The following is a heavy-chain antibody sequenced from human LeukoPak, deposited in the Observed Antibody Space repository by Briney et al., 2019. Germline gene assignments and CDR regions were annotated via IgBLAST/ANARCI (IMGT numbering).Heavy chain of an antibody. J-gene: IGHJ4*02. CDR2: ISNSGNTI. Sequence: PGGSLSLSCAASGFTFSSYEMNWVRQAPGKGPEWVSYISNSGNTIYYADSVKGRFTISRDNAKDSLFLQMNSLRDEDTAVYYCARDASHCSSSSCYGPFDYWGQGTLVTVSS. CDR3: ARDASHCSSSSCYGPFDY. D-gene: IGHD2-2*01. CDR1: GFTFSSYE. V-gene: IGHV3-48*03.